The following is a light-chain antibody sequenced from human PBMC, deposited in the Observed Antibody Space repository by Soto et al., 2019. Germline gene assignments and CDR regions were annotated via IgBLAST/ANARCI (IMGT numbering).Light chain of an antibody. CDR2: GAS. V-gene: IGKV3-15*01. CDR1: QGVSSN. Sequence: EIVMTQSPATLSVSPGERATLSCRASQGVSSNLAWYQQKPGQAPRRLIYGASNRATGIPARFSGSGSGTEFTLTISSLQSEDFAVYYCQQYNNWPQTFGQGTKVEIK. J-gene: IGKJ1*01. CDR3: QQYNNWPQT.